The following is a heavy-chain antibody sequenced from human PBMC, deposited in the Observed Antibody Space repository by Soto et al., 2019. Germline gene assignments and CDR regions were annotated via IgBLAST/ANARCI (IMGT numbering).Heavy chain of an antibody. CDR3: ARGEQDRGRSFDY. Sequence: QVQLQQSGPGLVKPSQTLSLTCAITGDSVSSNSAGWSWVRQSPSRGLEWLGRTYYRSKWYYEDAVSVRGRITINPDTSKNPYSLQLNSVNPEDTAVYFCARGEQDRGRSFDYWGQGTLVTVSS. CDR2: TYYRSKWYY. D-gene: IGHD1-26*01. CDR1: GDSVSSNSAG. V-gene: IGHV6-1*01. J-gene: IGHJ4*01.